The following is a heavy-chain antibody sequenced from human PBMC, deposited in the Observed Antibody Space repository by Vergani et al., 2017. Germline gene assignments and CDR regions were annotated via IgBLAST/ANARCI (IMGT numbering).Heavy chain of an antibody. V-gene: IGHV4-39*01. CDR1: GGSISSSSYY. CDR3: ARHRLRSSGWYDPFDY. Sequence: QLQLQESGPGLVKPSETLSLTCTVSGGSISSSSYYWGWIRQPPGKGLEWIGSFYYSGSTYYNPSLKSRVTISVDTSKNQFSLKLSSVTAADTAVYYCARHRLRSSGWYDPFDYWGQGTLVTVSS. CDR2: FYYSGST. J-gene: IGHJ4*02. D-gene: IGHD6-19*01.